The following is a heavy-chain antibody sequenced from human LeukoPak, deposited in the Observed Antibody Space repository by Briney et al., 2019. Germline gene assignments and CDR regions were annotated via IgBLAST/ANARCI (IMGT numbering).Heavy chain of an antibody. D-gene: IGHD6-19*01. CDR3: ARLIAVAPHYYFDY. CDR1: GGSISSSSYY. CDR2: IYYSGST. J-gene: IGHJ4*02. V-gene: IGHV4-39*07. Sequence: HSETLSLTCAVSGGSISSSSYYWGWIRQPPGKGLEWIGTIYYSGSTYYNPSLKSRVTISVDTSKNQFSLRLSSVTAADTAVYYCARLIAVAPHYYFDYWGQGTLVTVSS.